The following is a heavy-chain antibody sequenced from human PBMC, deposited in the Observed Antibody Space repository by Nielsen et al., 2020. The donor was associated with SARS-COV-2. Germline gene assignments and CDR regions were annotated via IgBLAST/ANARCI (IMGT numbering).Heavy chain of an antibody. CDR3: ARDYCSGGSCYSLFDY. CDR2: INAGNGNT. Sequence: ASVKVSCKASGYTFTSYAMHWVRQAPGQRLEWMGWINAGNGNTKYSQKFQGRVTITRDTSASTAYMELSSLRSEDTAVYYCARDYCSGGSCYSLFDYWGQGTLVTVSS. V-gene: IGHV1-3*01. J-gene: IGHJ4*02. CDR1: GYTFTSYA. D-gene: IGHD2-15*01.